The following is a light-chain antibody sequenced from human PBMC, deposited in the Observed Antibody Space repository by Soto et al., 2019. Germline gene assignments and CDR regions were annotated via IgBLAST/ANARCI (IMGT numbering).Light chain of an antibody. V-gene: IGLV2-18*02. Sequence: QSALTQPPSVSGSPGQSVTISCTGTSSDVGKYDRVSWYQQPPGTAPKLIIYEVINRPSGVPVRFSGSKSGNTASLTISGLQAEDEADYYCSSYMSTSRYVFGAGTKVTVL. CDR2: EVI. J-gene: IGLJ1*01. CDR3: SSYMSTSRYV. CDR1: SSDVGKYDR.